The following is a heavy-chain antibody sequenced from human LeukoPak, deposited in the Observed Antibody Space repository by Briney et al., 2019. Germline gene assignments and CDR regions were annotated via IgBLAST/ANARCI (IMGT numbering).Heavy chain of an antibody. Sequence: GGSLRLSCAASGFSFDTYAMNWVRQAPGKGLEWVSAISGRGVGTYYADSVKGRFTISRDNSKNTLYLQMNSLRAEDTAVYYCAKEMWELLVSAFDIWGQGTMVTVSS. CDR3: AKEMWELLVSAFDI. D-gene: IGHD1-26*01. CDR1: GFSFDTYA. V-gene: IGHV3-23*01. CDR2: ISGRGVGT. J-gene: IGHJ3*02.